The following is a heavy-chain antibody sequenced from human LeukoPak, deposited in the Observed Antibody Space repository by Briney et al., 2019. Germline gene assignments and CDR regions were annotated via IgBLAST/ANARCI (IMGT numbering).Heavy chain of an antibody. CDR2: ITGSGDGP. Sequence: GGSLRLSCAASGFTFSNYAMSWVRQAPGQGLEWVSAITGSGDGPYYAASVKGRFTISRDNAKNSLYLQMNSLRAEDTAVYYCARITAVAGSDDYWGQGTLVTVSS. CDR3: ARITAVAGSDDY. V-gene: IGHV3-23*01. CDR1: GFTFSNYA. D-gene: IGHD6-19*01. J-gene: IGHJ4*02.